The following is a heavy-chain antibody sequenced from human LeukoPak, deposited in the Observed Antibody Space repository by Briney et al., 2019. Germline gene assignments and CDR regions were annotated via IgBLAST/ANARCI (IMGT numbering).Heavy chain of an antibody. D-gene: IGHD5-18*01. CDR1: GFTFSSYS. Sequence: KPGGSLRLSCAASGFTFSSYSMNWVRQAPGKGLEWVSSISSSSSYIYYADSVKGRFTISRDNAKNSLYLQMNSLRAEDTAVYYCARDTPLGYSYGTHFDYWGQGTLVTVSS. CDR2: ISSSSSYI. J-gene: IGHJ4*02. V-gene: IGHV3-21*01. CDR3: ARDTPLGYSYGTHFDY.